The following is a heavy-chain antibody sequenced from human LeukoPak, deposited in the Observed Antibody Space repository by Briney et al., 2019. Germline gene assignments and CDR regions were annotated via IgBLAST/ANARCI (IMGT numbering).Heavy chain of an antibody. CDR2: ISWNSGSI. J-gene: IGHJ5*02. V-gene: IGHV3-9*01. D-gene: IGHD3-22*01. CDR3: AKGGGYYYDSSGYYA. Sequence: GGSLRLSCAASGVTFDDYGMDWGRQAPGKGLEGVSVISWNSGSIGYADSVKGRFTISRDNAKNSLYLQMNSLRAEDTALYYCAKGGGYYYDSSGYYAWGQGTLVTVSS. CDR1: GVTFDDYG.